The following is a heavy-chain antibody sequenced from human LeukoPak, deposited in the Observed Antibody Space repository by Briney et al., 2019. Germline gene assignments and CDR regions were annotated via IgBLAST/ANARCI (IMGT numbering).Heavy chain of an antibody. J-gene: IGHJ3*02. CDR3: LYAAFDI. V-gene: IGHV3-15*01. CDR2: VKSKTDGGTT. Sequence: PGGSLRLSCAASGFTFTNAWMNWARQAPGKGLEWVGRVKSKTDGGTTDYEAPVKGRFTISRDDSKNTLFLQMNSLKTEGTGLYYCLYAAFDIWGQGTMVTVSS. D-gene: IGHD3-16*01. CDR1: GFTFTNAW.